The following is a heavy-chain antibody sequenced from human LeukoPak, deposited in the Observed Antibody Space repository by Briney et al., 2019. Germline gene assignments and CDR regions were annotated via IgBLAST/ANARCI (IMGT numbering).Heavy chain of an antibody. CDR2: IGGIDCGA. CDR3: AKGRYTTSWYNFDY. Sequence: QPGGSLRLSCAVFGFTLRNYAMSWVRQAPGTGPGWVAAIGGIDCGAYYSGSVRGRFTISRDNSKNTLYLQMNSLRAEDTAVYYCAKGRYTTSWYNFDYWGQGTLVTVSS. J-gene: IGHJ4*02. V-gene: IGHV3-23*01. D-gene: IGHD6-13*01. CDR1: GFTLRNYA.